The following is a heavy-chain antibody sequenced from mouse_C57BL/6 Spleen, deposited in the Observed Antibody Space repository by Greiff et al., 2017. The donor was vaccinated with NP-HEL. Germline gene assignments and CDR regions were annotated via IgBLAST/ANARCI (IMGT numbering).Heavy chain of an antibody. CDR3: ARSNAYDYDEGYYAMDY. CDR2: IGPSARST. V-gene: IGHV1-50*01. Sequence: QVQLQQPGAELVKPGASVKLSCKASGYTFTSYWMHWVRQSPGQGLEWIGEIGPSARSTNYDHKFKGKATFTVDTSSRTAYMQLSSLTTEDSAVYYCARSNAYDYDEGYYAMDYWGQGTSVTVSS. D-gene: IGHD2-4*01. CDR1: GYTFTSYW. J-gene: IGHJ4*01.